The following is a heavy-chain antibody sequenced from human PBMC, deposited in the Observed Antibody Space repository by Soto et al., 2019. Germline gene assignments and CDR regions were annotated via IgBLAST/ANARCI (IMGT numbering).Heavy chain of an antibody. CDR2: ISFSGTSI. J-gene: IGHJ4*02. V-gene: IGHV3-11*01. D-gene: IGHD6-13*01. Sequence: QVQLVESGGGLVKPGGSLRLSCAASGFSFSDYYMSWIRQAPGKGLEWVSYISFSGTSIYYADSVKGRFTISRDDAKNSLYLPMNSLRAEDTAVYYCARDIAPPVLFFDYWGQGTLVTVSS. CDR3: ARDIAPPVLFFDY. CDR1: GFSFSDYY.